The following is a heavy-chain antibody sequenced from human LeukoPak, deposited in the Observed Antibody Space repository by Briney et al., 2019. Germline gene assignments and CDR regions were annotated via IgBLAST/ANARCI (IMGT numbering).Heavy chain of an antibody. CDR2: IYYSGNT. CDR3: ARDRGITMVRGVPAFDI. CDR1: GGSISSGDYY. J-gene: IGHJ3*02. V-gene: IGHV4-30-4*01. Sequence: PSRTLSLTCSVSGGSISSGDYYWSWIRQPPGKGLEWIGYIYYSGNTYYNPSLKSRVTISVDTSKNQFSLKLSSVTAADTAVYYCARDRGITMVRGVPAFDIWGQGTMVTVSS. D-gene: IGHD3-10*01.